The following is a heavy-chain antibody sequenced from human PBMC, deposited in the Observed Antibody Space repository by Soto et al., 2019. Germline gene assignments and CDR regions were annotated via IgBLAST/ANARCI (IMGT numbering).Heavy chain of an antibody. CDR1: GDPFSNYD. V-gene: IGHV1-8*01. J-gene: IGHJ6*02. Sequence: QVQLVQSGAEVKKPGASVKVSCKASGDPFSNYDIKWVRQATGQGLEWMGWMNPNSGNTGSARKFQGRVTMTRNTSISTAYMELSSLRSDDTAVYYCAGGRNGMDVWGQGTTVTVSS. CDR2: MNPNSGNT. CDR3: AGGRNGMDV.